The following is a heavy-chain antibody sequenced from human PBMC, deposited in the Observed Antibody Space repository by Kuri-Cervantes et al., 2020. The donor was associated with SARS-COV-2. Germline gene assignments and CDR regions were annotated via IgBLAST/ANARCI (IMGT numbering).Heavy chain of an antibody. V-gene: IGHV3-74*01. D-gene: IGHD3-10*01. CDR2: MNSDGIST. J-gene: IGHJ4*02. Sequence: GGSLRLSCAASGFTFSSYWMHWVRQAPGKGLVWVSRMNSDGISTSYADSVKGRFTISRDNAKNTLYLQMNRLRAEDTAVYYCARDLVGIGELSWGFDYWGQGTLVTVSS. CDR1: GFTFSSYW. CDR3: ARDLVGIGELSWGFDY.